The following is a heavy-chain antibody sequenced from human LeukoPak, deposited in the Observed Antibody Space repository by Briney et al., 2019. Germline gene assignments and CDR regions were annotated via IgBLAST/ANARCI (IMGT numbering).Heavy chain of an antibody. CDR1: GFTFSSHA. CDR3: ARDLSRSYSVDY. D-gene: IGHD3-10*01. Sequence: GGSLRLSCAASGFTFSSHAMHWVRQAPGKGLEWLAFISWDGNIKYCADSVEGRFTISRDSPINTLFLQMNSLRAEDTAVYYCARDLSRSYSVDYWGQGTLVTVSS. V-gene: IGHV3-30*04. CDR2: ISWDGNIK. J-gene: IGHJ4*02.